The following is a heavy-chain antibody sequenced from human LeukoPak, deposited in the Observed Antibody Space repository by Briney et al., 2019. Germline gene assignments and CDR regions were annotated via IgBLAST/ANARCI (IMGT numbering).Heavy chain of an antibody. D-gene: IGHD2-2*01. CDR1: GFTVSSNY. V-gene: IGHV3-30-3*01. Sequence: GGSLRLSCAASGFTVSSNYMSWVRQAPGKGLECVAVISYDGSNKYYADSVKGRFTISRDNSKNTLYLQMNSLRAEDTAVYYCARDQLGYCSSTSCPRKAYYYYGMDVWGQGTTVTVSS. CDR2: ISYDGSNK. CDR3: ARDQLGYCSSTSCPRKAYYYYGMDV. J-gene: IGHJ6*02.